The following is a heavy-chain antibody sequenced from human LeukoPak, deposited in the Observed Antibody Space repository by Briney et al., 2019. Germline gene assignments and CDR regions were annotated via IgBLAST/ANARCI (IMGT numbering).Heavy chain of an antibody. CDR1: GNSISSGDNY. D-gene: IGHD3-22*01. CDR3: ARASYSYDINGWVPFDY. V-gene: IGHV4-61*02. J-gene: IGHJ4*02. Sequence: PSETLSLACTVSGNSISSGDNYWSWIRQPAGKGLEWIGRIYTSGSTNYNPSLKSRVTISGDTSKNQFSLRLSSVTAADTAVYYCARASYSYDINGWVPFDYWGQGTLVTVSS. CDR2: IYTSGST.